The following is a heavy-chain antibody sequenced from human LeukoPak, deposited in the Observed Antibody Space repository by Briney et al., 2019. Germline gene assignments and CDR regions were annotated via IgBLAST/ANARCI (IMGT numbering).Heavy chain of an antibody. D-gene: IGHD4-17*01. CDR3: ARDTSLWAVTSFHAFDI. Sequence: QSGGSLRLSRAASGFTVSSNYMSWVRQAPGKGLEWVSVIYSGGSTYYADSVKGRSTISRDNSKNTLYLQMNSLRAEDTAVYYCARDTSLWAVTSFHAFDIWGQGSMVTVSS. CDR1: GFTVSSNY. J-gene: IGHJ3*02. V-gene: IGHV3-53*01. CDR2: IYSGGST.